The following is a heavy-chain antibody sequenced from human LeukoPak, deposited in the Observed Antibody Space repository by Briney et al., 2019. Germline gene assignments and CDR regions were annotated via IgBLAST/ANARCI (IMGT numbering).Heavy chain of an antibody. V-gene: IGHV3-64*01. CDR3: ARGRDYGDYVGPGKYFDY. Sequence: PGGSLRLSCAASGFTFSSYAMSWVRQAPGKGLEYVSTSITNGGSTYYANSVKGRFTISRDNSKSTLYLQMGSLRAEDTAVYYCARGRDYGDYVGPGKYFDYWGQGTLVTVSS. CDR1: GFTFSSYA. J-gene: IGHJ4*02. CDR2: SITNGGST. D-gene: IGHD4-17*01.